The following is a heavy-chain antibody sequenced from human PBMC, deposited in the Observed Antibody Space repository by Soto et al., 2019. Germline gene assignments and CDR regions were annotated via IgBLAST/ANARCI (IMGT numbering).Heavy chain of an antibody. Sequence: PGGSLRLSCAASGFTFSNYAMTWVRQAPGKGLDWVSSMRGSGGDTFYADSVKGRFTISRDNSKDTLYLQMNSLRVEDTAGYYCATDPRITLLWGYFGLWGRGTLVTVAS. V-gene: IGHV3-23*01. CDR2: MRGSGGDT. CDR3: ATDPRITLLWGYFGL. D-gene: IGHD3-16*01. CDR1: GFTFSNYA. J-gene: IGHJ2*01.